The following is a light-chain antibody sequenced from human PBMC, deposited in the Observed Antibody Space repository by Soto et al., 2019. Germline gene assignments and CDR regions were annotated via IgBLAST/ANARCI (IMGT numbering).Light chain of an antibody. V-gene: IGKV2-28*01. Sequence: DLEITQPQLSQPVTPGAPASSSCRSSESLLHSNGYNYLDWYLQKPGQSPQLLIYLGSNRASGVPDRFSGSGSGTDFTLKISRVEAEDVGVYYCMQPLQSWTFGQGTTGDIK. CDR2: LGS. J-gene: IGKJ1*01. CDR3: MQPLQSWT. CDR1: ESLLHSNGYNY.